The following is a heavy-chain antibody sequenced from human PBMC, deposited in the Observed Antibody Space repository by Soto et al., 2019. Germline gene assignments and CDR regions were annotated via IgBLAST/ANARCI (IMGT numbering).Heavy chain of an antibody. CDR2: IKSKTDGGTT. D-gene: IGHD6-19*01. J-gene: IGHJ5*02. V-gene: IGHV3-15*01. Sequence: GGSLRLSCAASGFTFSNAWMSWVRQAPGKGLEWVGRIKSKTDGGTTDYAAPVKGRFTISRDDSKNTLYLQMNSLKTEDTAVYYCTTDPIHAGIAVAQKWFDPWGQGTLVTVSS. CDR1: GFTFSNAW. CDR3: TTDPIHAGIAVAQKWFDP.